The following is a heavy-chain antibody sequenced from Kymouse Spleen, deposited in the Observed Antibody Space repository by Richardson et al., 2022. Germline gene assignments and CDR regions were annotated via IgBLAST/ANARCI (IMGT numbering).Heavy chain of an antibody. CDR1: GGSISSGGYY. V-gene: IGHV4-31*03. J-gene: IGHJ6*02. Sequence: QVQLQESGPGLVKPSQTLSLTCTVSGGSISSGGYYWSWIRQHPGKGLEWIGYIYYSGSTYYNPSLKSRVTISVDTSKNQFSLKLSSVTAADTAVYYCARGAVYDILTGYYYYGMDVWGQGTTVTVSS. D-gene: IGHD3-9*01. CDR3: ARGAVYDILTGYYYYGMDV. CDR2: IYYSGST.